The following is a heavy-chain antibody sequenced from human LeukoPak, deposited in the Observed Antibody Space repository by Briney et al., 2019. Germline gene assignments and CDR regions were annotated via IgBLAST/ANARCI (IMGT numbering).Heavy chain of an antibody. D-gene: IGHD4-17*01. CDR2: IYWDDDK. V-gene: IGHV2-5*02. CDR3: APATTYNWFDP. Sequence: SGPTLVKPTQTLTPTCAFSGFSLSTSGVGVGWIRQPPGKALEWLALIYWDDDKRYSPSLKSRLTITKDTSKNQVVLTMTNMDPVDTATYYCAPATTYNWFDPWGQGTLVTVSS. J-gene: IGHJ5*02. CDR1: GFSLSTSGVG.